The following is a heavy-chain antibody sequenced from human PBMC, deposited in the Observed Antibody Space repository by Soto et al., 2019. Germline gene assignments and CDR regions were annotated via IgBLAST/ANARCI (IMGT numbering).Heavy chain of an antibody. CDR1: GGTFSSYA. CDR2: SIPIFGTA. J-gene: IGHJ3*02. CDR3: ARVLKGYYDSSGYAFDI. Sequence: QVQLVQSGAEVKKPGSSVKVSCKASGGTFSSYAISWVRQAPGQGLEWMGGSIPIFGTANYAQKFQGRVTITADESTSTAYVELSSLRSEDTAVYYCARVLKGYYDSSGYAFDIWGQGTMVTVSS. V-gene: IGHV1-69*01. D-gene: IGHD3-22*01.